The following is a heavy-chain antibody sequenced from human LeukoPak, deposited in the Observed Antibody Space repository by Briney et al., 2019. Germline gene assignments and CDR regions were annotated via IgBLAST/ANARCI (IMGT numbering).Heavy chain of an antibody. Sequence: GGSLRLSCAASGFTFSSYGMHWVRQAPGKGLEWVAVISYDGSNKYYADSVKGRFTISRDNSKNTLYLQMNSLRAEDTAVYYCARAGGLLWFGEVLESSDAFHIWGQGTMVTVSS. J-gene: IGHJ3*02. CDR2: ISYDGSNK. V-gene: IGHV3-30*03. CDR1: GFTFSSYG. CDR3: ARAGGLLWFGEVLESSDAFHI. D-gene: IGHD3-10*01.